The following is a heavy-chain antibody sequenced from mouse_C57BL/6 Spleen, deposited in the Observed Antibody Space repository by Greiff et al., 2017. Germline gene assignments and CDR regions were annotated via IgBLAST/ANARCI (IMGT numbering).Heavy chain of an antibody. D-gene: IGHD2-1*01. CDR2: IHPNSGST. J-gene: IGHJ4*01. CDR1: GYTFTSYW. Sequence: QVQLQQPGAELVKPGASVKLSCKASGYTFTSYWLHWVKQRPGQGLEWIGMIHPNSGSTNYNEKFKSKATLTVDKSSSTAYMQLSSLTSEDSAVYYCARLLSYSMDYWGQGTSVTVSS. CDR3: ARLLSYSMDY. V-gene: IGHV1-64*01.